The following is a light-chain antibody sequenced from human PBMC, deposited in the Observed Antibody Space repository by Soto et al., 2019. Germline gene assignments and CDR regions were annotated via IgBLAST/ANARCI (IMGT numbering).Light chain of an antibody. V-gene: IGKV1-5*03. CDR1: QSISSW. J-gene: IGKJ4*01. CDR3: QQYDIFSLT. CDR2: KAS. Sequence: DIQMTQSPSTLSASVGDRVTITCRASQSISSWLAWDQQKPGKAPKRLIYKASTLESGIPSRFSGGGSGTEFTLTISSLQPDDFATYYCQQYDIFSLTFGGGTKVEVK.